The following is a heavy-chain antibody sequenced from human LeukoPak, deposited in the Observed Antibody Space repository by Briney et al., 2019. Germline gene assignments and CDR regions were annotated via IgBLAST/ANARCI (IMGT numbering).Heavy chain of an antibody. V-gene: IGHV4-4*02. J-gene: IGHJ4*02. CDR3: ARYATVVSPPSAYSSSWYRYYFDY. Sequence: SETLSLTCAVSGGSISSSNWWSWVRQPPGKGLEWIGEIYHSGSTNYNPSLKSRVTISVDKSKNQFSLKLSSVTAADTAVYYCARYATVVSPPSAYSSSWYRYYFDYWGQGTLVTVSS. CDR2: IYHSGST. D-gene: IGHD6-13*01. CDR1: GGSISSSNW.